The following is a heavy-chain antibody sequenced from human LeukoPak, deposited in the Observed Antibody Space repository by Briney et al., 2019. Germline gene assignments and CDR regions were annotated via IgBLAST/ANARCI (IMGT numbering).Heavy chain of an antibody. CDR1: GFTFSSYW. J-gene: IGHJ3*02. Sequence: GGSLRLSCVASGFTFSSYWMSWVRQAPGKGLEWVATIKKDGSQREYVDSMKGRLTISRDNAKNSLYLQMNSLRAEDTAMYYCARDPTVSNFHDAFDIWGQGTMVTVSS. D-gene: IGHD4-17*01. V-gene: IGHV3-7*05. CDR3: ARDPTVSNFHDAFDI. CDR2: IKKDGSQR.